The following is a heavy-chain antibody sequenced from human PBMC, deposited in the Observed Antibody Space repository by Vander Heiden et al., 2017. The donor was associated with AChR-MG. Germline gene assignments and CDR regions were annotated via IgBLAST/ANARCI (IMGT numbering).Heavy chain of an antibody. D-gene: IGHD5-18*01. CDR1: GGSISSSSYY. Sequence: QLQLQESGPGLVKPSETLSLTCTVPGGSISSSSYYWGWIRQPPGKGLEWIGSIYYSGSTYYNPSLKSRVTISVDTSKNQFSLKLSSVTAADTAVYYCARQRWDVQLWLYGERAAFDIWGQGTMVTVSS. CDR3: ARQRWDVQLWLYGERAAFDI. J-gene: IGHJ3*02. V-gene: IGHV4-39*01. CDR2: IYYSGST.